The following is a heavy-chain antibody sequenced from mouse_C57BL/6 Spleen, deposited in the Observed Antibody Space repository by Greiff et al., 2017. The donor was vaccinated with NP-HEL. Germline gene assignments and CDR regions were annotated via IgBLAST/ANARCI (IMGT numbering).Heavy chain of an antibody. CDR2: IDPSDSNT. D-gene: IGHD1-2*01. J-gene: IGHJ1*03. Sequence: VQLQQSGAELVMPGASVKLSCTASGYTFTSYWMHWVKQRPGQGLEWIGEIDPSDSNTNYNQKFKGKSTLTVDKSSSTAYLQLSSLTSEDSAVYYCARCTAWYFDVWGTGTTVTVSS. V-gene: IGHV1-69*01. CDR1: GYTFTSYW. CDR3: ARCTAWYFDV.